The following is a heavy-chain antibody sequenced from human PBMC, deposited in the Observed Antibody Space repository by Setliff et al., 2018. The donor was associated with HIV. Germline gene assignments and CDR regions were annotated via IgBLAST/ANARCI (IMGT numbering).Heavy chain of an antibody. D-gene: IGHD3-10*01. Sequence: PGGSLRLSCAASGFTFSSYAMSWVRQAPGRGLEWVSAISGSGGSTYYADSVKGRFTISRDNSKNTLYLQMNSLRAEDTAVYYCAKDPFPSGSYSGWGQGTLVTVSS. V-gene: IGHV3-23*01. CDR1: GFTFSSYA. CDR2: ISGSGGST. CDR3: AKDPFPSGSYSG. J-gene: IGHJ4*02.